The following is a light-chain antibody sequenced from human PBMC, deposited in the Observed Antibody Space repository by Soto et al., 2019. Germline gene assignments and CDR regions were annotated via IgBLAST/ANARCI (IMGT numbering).Light chain of an antibody. J-gene: IGLJ2*01. CDR2: DVS. CDR3: SSYTSSSPHVV. Sequence: QSALTQPASVSGSPGQSITISCTGTSSDVGGYNYVSWYQQHPGKAPKLMIYDVSNRPSGVSNRFSGSKSGNTASLTISGLQAEDEADYYCSSYTSSSPHVVFGGGTKLTGL. V-gene: IGLV2-14*01. CDR1: SSDVGGYNY.